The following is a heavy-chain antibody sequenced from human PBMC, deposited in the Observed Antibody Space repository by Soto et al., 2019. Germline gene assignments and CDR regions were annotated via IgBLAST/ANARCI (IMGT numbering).Heavy chain of an antibody. Sequence: ASVKVSCKASGYTFTGYYMHWVRQAPGQGLEWMGWINPNSGGTNYAQKFQGWVTMTRDTSISTAYMELSRLRSDDTAVYYCARAPLAAAGDFDYWGQGTLVTVSS. CDR3: ARAPLAAAGDFDY. V-gene: IGHV1-2*04. CDR1: GYTFTGYY. CDR2: INPNSGGT. J-gene: IGHJ4*02. D-gene: IGHD6-13*01.